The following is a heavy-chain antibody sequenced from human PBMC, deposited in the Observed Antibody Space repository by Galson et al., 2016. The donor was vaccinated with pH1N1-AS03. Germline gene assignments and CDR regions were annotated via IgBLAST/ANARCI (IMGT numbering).Heavy chain of an antibody. CDR2: LNGAGSGT. V-gene: IGHV3-23*01. CDR1: GFTFSSYD. Sequence: SLRLSCAASGFTFSSYDMSWARQAPGKGLEWVSTLNGAGSGTFYAESVKGRFTISRDNSNATLYLQMSRLRADDTAVYYCEGSDFWGHGPLVTVSS. CDR3: EGSDF. J-gene: IGHJ5*01.